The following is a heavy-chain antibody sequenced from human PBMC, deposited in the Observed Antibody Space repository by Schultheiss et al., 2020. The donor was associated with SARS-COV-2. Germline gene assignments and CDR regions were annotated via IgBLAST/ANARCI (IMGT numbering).Heavy chain of an antibody. Sequence: SQTLSLTCTVSGGSISSYYWSWIRQPPGKGLEWIGYIYYSGSTNYNPSLKSRVTISVDTSKNQFSLKLSSVTAADTAVYYCARGGGEIGAFDIWGQGTTVTVSS. V-gene: IGHV4-59*12. CDR2: IYYSGST. D-gene: IGHD4-17*01. J-gene: IGHJ3*02. CDR3: ARGGGEIGAFDI. CDR1: GGSISSYY.